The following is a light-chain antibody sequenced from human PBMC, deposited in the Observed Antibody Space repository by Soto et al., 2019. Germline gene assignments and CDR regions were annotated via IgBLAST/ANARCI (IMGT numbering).Light chain of an antibody. CDR2: TAS. Sequence: QMTPSHFSLSPWLGDRVPIALRASQGIRDDLSWYQLKAGKAPKLLIFTASKLNSGVPSRFSGSFSGTNFSLTISDLQPEDCATYYCLQDYSYPRTFGQGTEVDI. J-gene: IGKJ1*01. CDR1: QGIRDD. V-gene: IGKV1-6*01. CDR3: LQDYSYPRT.